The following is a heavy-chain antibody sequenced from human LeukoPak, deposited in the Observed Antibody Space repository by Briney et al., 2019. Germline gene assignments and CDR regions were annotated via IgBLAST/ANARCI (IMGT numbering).Heavy chain of an antibody. J-gene: IGHJ4*02. CDR1: GASISDSGHY. D-gene: IGHD3-10*01. CDR3: ARHRSYYFDY. V-gene: IGHV4-39*01. Sequence: SETLSLTCTVSGASISDSGHYWGWIRQPPGKGLEWVGSIFYGGNTSYNPSLKSRVTISVDTSKNQFSLKVDSVTAADTAVFYCARHRSYYFDYWGQGMLVTVSS. CDR2: IFYGGNT.